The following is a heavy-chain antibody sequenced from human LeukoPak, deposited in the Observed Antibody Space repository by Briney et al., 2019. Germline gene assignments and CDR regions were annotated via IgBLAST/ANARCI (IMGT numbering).Heavy chain of an antibody. CDR3: ARDGVRGGTYYYYMDV. D-gene: IGHD3-10*01. Sequence: ASVKVSCKASGHTFASYYMHWVRQAPGQGLEWMGIINPSGGSTSYAQKFQGRVTMTRDMSTSTVYMELSSLRSEDTAVYYCARDGVRGGTYYYYMDVWGKGTTVTVSS. J-gene: IGHJ6*03. CDR2: INPSGGST. CDR1: GHTFASYY. V-gene: IGHV1-46*01.